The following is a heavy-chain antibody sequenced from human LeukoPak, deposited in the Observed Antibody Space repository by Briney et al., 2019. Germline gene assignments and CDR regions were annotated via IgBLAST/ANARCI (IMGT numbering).Heavy chain of an antibody. J-gene: IGHJ4*02. CDR3: ARGRGGGQPGCR. CDR1: GGSLSGYY. CDR2: INHSGGT. D-gene: IGHD1-26*01. Sequence: PSETLSLTCAVSGGSLSGYYWTWIRQPPGKGLKWIGEINHSGGTNYNPSLKSRVTISVDTSKNQFSLKLSSVTAADTAVYYCARGRGGGQPGCRWGQGTLVTVSS. V-gene: IGHV4-34*01.